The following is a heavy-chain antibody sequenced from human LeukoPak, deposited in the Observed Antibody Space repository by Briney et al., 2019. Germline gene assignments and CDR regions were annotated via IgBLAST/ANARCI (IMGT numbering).Heavy chain of an antibody. J-gene: IGHJ6*02. D-gene: IGHD3-3*01. CDR2: TYYTSKWEN. Sequence: SQTLSLTCVISGGSVSRNSAAWNWIRQSPSRGHEWLGRTYYTSKWENDYAVSVKRRITVHPDTSKNQFSLQLNSVTPEDTAVYYCARGRVAYYGMDVWGQGTTVTVSS. V-gene: IGHV6-1*01. CDR1: GGSVSRNSAA. CDR3: ARGRVAYYGMDV.